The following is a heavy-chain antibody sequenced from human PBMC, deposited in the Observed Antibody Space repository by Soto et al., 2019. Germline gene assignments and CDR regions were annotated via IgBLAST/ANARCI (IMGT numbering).Heavy chain of an antibody. J-gene: IGHJ5*02. D-gene: IGHD2-2*01. CDR2: IIPIFGTA. V-gene: IGHV1-69*13. CDR1: GGTFSSYA. CDR3: ARGGIVVVPDPWGFDP. Sequence: SVKVACKASGGTFSSYAISWVRQAPGQGLEWMGGIIPIFGTANYAQKFQGRVTITADESTSTAYMELSSLRSEDTAVYYCARGGIVVVPDPWGFDPWGQGTLVTVSS.